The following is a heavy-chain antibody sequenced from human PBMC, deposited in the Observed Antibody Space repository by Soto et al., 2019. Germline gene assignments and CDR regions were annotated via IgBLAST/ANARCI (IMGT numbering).Heavy chain of an antibody. CDR2: VYNSLSP. CDR3: ASGFDLYHFAY. V-gene: IGHV4-38-2*01. CDR1: GYSFSSDYSISRYTY. D-gene: IGHD3-9*01. J-gene: IGHJ4*02. Sequence: SETLSLTCAVSGYSFSSDYSISRYTYCGLIRQPPGKGLEWIVIVYNSLSPSHNPSLKSRVTMCVDTSKNQLSLRVTSVTAAATAVYYCASGFDLYHFAYWGQGSPVNVSS.